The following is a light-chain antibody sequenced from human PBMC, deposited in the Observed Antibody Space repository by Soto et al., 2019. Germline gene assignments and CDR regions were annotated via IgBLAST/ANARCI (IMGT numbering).Light chain of an antibody. CDR1: SSNIGAGYD. CDR2: GNI. V-gene: IGLV1-40*01. Sequence: QSVLTQPPSVSGAPGQRVTISCTGSSSNIGAGYDVHWYQQVPGTAPKLLIYGNINRPSGVPDRFSGSKSGTSASLAITGLQADDEADYYCHSYDGGRTVVFGGGTKLTVL. J-gene: IGLJ2*01. CDR3: HSYDGGRTVV.